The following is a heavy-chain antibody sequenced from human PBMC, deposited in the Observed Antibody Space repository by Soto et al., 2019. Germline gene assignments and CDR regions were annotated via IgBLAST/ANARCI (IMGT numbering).Heavy chain of an antibody. CDR3: AIRLVTTTPLDY. CDR1: GGSFSGYY. CDR2: INHSGST. Sequence: ETLSLTCAVYGGSFSGYYWSWIRQPPGKGLEWIGEINHSGSTNYNPSLKSRVTISVDTSKNQFSLKLSSVTAADTAVYYCAIRLVTTTPLDYWGQGTLVTVSS. J-gene: IGHJ4*02. D-gene: IGHD4-4*01. V-gene: IGHV4-34*01.